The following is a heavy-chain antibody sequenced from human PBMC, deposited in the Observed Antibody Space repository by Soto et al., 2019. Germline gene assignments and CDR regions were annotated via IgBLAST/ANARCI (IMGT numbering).Heavy chain of an antibody. V-gene: IGHV3-33*01. Sequence: PGGSLRLSCAASGFTFSRYGMHWVRQAPGRGLEGVAVIWYDGSNIYYEDSVKGRFTISRDNSKDTLDLQMNRLRAEDTAVYYCARQREQCLVWYYFDYWGQGTLVTVSS. CDR2: IWYDGSNI. CDR3: ARQREQCLVWYYFDY. J-gene: IGHJ4*02. D-gene: IGHD6-19*01. CDR1: GFTFSRYG.